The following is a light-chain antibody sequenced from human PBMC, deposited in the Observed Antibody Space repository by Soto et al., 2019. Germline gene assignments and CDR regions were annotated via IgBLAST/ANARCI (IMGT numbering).Light chain of an antibody. V-gene: IGKV1-39*01. Sequence: DIQMTQSPSSLSASVGDRVTISCRASQSIGSNLNWYQQKPGTAPRLLIYRASSVKSGVPPRFSGSGSGRDFTLTISSLRPEDTATYFCQQSYTSPPWTFGQGTKVEVK. CDR3: QQSYTSPPWT. CDR2: RAS. J-gene: IGKJ1*01. CDR1: QSIGSN.